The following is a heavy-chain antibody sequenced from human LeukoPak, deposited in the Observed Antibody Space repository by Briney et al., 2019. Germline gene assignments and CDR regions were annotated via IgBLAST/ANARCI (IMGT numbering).Heavy chain of an antibody. CDR3: ARAGQYRFDY. CDR2: INSDGSTT. CDR1: GFTFSSYS. D-gene: IGHD2/OR15-2a*01. V-gene: IGHV3-74*01. Sequence: GGSLRLSCAASGFTFSSYSMNWVRQAPGKGLVWVSRINSDGSTTNYADSVKGRFTISRDNAENTLYLQMNSLRADDTAVYYCARAGQYRFDYWGQGALVTVSS. J-gene: IGHJ4*02.